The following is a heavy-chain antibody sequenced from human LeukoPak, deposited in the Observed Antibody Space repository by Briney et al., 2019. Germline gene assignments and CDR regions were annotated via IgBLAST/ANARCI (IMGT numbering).Heavy chain of an antibody. J-gene: IGHJ4*02. V-gene: IGHV3-7*01. CDR1: GFTFSSYW. D-gene: IGHD3-10*01. CDR3: ARDRTMVRGVGGY. CDR2: IKQDGSEK. Sequence: GGSLRLSCAASGFTFSSYWMSWVRQAPGKGLEWVANIKQDGSEKYYVDSVKGRFTISRDNAKNSLYLQMNSLRAEDTAVYYCARDRTMVRGVGGYWGQGALVTVSS.